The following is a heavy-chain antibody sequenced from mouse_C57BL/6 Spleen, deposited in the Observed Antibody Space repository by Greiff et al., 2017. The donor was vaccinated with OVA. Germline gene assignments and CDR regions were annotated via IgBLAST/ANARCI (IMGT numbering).Heavy chain of an antibody. V-gene: IGHV1-72*01. Sequence: QVQLQQPGAELVKPGASVKLSCKASGYTFTSYWMHWVKQRPGRGLEWIGRIDPNSGGTKYNEKFKSKATLTVDKPSSTAYMQLSSLTSEDSAVYDCARSPIPTVVDYWYFDVWGTGTTVTVSS. J-gene: IGHJ1*03. CDR1: GYTFTSYW. CDR3: ARSPIPTVVDYWYFDV. CDR2: IDPNSGGT. D-gene: IGHD1-1*01.